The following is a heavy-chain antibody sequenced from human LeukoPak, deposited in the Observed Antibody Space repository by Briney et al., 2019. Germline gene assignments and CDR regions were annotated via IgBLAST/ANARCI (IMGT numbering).Heavy chain of an antibody. V-gene: IGHV1-2*02. CDR2: INPNSGDT. D-gene: IGHD6-19*01. CDR3: AIDRASSGMDV. CDR1: GYTFSGYY. J-gene: IGHJ6*03. Sequence: GASVKVSCKASGYTFSGYYMHWVRQVPGQGLGWMGWINPNSGDTNYVEKFQGRVTMTRDTSISTAYMELSRLRSDDTAVYYCAIDRASSGMDVWGKGTTVTVSS.